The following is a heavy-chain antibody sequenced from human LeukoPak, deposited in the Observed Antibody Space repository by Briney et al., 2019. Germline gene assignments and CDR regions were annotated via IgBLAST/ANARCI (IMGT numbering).Heavy chain of an antibody. CDR1: GGSISSGTYY. Sequence: PSQTLSLTCTVSGGSISSGTYYWSSIRQPAGKGLEWIGRIYTSGSTNYNPSLKSRVTISVDTSKNQSSLKLSSVTAADTAVYYCARDRNWFDPWGQGTLVTVSS. V-gene: IGHV4-61*02. CDR3: ARDRNWFDP. CDR2: IYTSGST. J-gene: IGHJ5*02.